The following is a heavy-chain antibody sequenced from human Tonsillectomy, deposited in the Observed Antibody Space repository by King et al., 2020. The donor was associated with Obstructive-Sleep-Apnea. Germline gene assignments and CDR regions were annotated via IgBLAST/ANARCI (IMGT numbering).Heavy chain of an antibody. V-gene: IGHV4-59*08. D-gene: IGHD6-13*01. CDR2: IYYSGNT. J-gene: IGHJ4*02. CDR1: GGSISSYH. CDR3: ARHRGSSWSRFAY. Sequence: VQLQESGPGLLKPSETLSLTCTVSGGSISSYHWSWIRQPPGKGLEWLGDIYYSGNTNYNPSLKSRVTISVDTSENQFSLKLSSVTAADTAVYYCARHRGSSWSRFAYWGQGILVTVSS.